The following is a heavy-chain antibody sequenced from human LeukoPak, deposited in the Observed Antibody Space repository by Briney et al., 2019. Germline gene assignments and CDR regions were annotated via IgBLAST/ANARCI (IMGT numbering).Heavy chain of an antibody. J-gene: IGHJ6*02. D-gene: IGHD1/OR15-1a*01. Sequence: PSETLSLTCSVSIGSISSSKWWSWVRQSPVKGLEWIGEIYLYGTTNYNPSFTSRVTMSVDRSRNQFSLKLTSVTAADTAVYYCARQKWEQQGREYYSNGLDVWGPGTTVIVSS. CDR1: IGSISSSKW. CDR3: ARQKWEQQGREYYSNGLDV. CDR2: IYLYGTT. V-gene: IGHV4-4*02.